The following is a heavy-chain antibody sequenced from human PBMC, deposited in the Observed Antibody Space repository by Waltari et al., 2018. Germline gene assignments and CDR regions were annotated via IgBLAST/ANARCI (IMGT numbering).Heavy chain of an antibody. V-gene: IGHV3-53*01. Sequence: EVQLVESGGGLIQPGGSLRLSCAASGFTVRSNYMSWVRQAPGKGMEGVSVIYSGCSTYYADSVKRRFTISRDNSKNTLYLQMNSLRAEDTAVYYCARELRLYGMDVWGQGTTVTVSS. CDR2: IYSGCST. CDR3: ARELRLYGMDV. CDR1: GFTVRSNY. J-gene: IGHJ6*02.